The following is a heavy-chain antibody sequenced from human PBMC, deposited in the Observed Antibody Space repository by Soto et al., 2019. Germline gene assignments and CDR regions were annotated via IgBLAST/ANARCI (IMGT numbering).Heavy chain of an antibody. D-gene: IGHD2-21*01. CDR1: GFTFSSYW. J-gene: IGHJ3*02. Sequence: EVQLVESGGGLVQPGGSLRLSCAASGFTFSSYWMHWVRQAPGKGLVWVSRINSDGSRTNYADSVKGRFTISRDNAENTLYLQMNSLGAEETAVYYCARGVRGAYGLDIWGQGTTVTVSS. CDR2: INSDGSRT. V-gene: IGHV3-74*01. CDR3: ARGVRGAYGLDI.